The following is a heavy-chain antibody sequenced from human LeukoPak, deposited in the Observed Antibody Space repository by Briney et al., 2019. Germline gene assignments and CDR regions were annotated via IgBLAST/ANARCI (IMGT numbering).Heavy chain of an antibody. D-gene: IGHD2-2*01. Sequence: GGSLRLSCAASGFTFSNYWMSWVRQAPGKGLVWVSRINSDGSSTSYADSVKGRFTISRDNAKNTLYLQMNSLRAEDTAVYYCARGGSTSWQVGYWGQGTLVTVSS. V-gene: IGHV3-74*01. CDR1: GFTFSNYW. CDR2: INSDGSST. J-gene: IGHJ4*02. CDR3: ARGGSTSWQVGY.